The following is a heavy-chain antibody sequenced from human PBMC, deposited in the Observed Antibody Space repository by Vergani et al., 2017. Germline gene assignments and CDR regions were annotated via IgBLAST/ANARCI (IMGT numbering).Heavy chain of an antibody. CDR3: AKDPLPHRAGIAAAGTTH. D-gene: IGHD6-13*01. CDR2: ISGIDGST. CDR1: GFTFSSYA. J-gene: IGHJ4*02. Sequence: EVQLLESGGGLVQPGGSLRLSCAASGFTFSSYAMSWVRQAPGKGLEWVTGISGIDGSTYYAEHVKGRFTISRANSKNTLYLQMNSLRTDDTAVYYCAKDPLPHRAGIAAAGTTHWGQGTLVTVSS. V-gene: IGHV3-23*01.